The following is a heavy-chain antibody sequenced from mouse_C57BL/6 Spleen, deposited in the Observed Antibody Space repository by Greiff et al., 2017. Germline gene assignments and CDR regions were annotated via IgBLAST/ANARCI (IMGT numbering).Heavy chain of an antibody. J-gene: IGHJ3*01. CDR2: IRNKANGYTT. V-gene: IGHV7-3*01. D-gene: IGHD2-4*01. Sequence: EVQGVESGGGLVQPGGSLSLSCAASGFTFTDYYMSWVRQPPGKALEWLGFIRNKANGYTTEYSASVKGRFTISRDNSQSILYLQMNALRAEDSATYYGARYNYYDYDDWFAYWGQGTLVTVSA. CDR3: ARYNYYDYDDWFAY. CDR1: GFTFTDYY.